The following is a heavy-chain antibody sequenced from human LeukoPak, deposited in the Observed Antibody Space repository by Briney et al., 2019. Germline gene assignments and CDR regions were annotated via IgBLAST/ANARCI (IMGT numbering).Heavy chain of an antibody. CDR3: ARDRAHYYGYGMDV. D-gene: IGHD3-10*01. V-gene: IGHV4-61*01. CDR2: IYYSGST. CDR1: GVSVSSGSYY. Sequence: NTSETLSLTCTVSGVSVSSGSYYWSWIRQPPGKGLERIGYIYYSGSTNYNPSLKSRVTISVDTSKNQFSLKLSSVTAADTAVYYCARDRAHYYGYGMDVWGQGTTVTVSS. J-gene: IGHJ6*02.